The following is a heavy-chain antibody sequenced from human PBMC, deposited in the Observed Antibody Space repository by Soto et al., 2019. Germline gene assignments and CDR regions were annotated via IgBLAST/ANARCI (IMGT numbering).Heavy chain of an antibody. V-gene: IGHV4-34*02. CDR3: ARGEWMIRGADYYYYMDV. CDR1: GGSFNDYY. J-gene: IGHJ6*03. CDR2: INHKKNT. D-gene: IGHD3-10*01. Sequence: QVQLQQWGAGLLRPSETLSLTCAVSGGSFNDYYWSWIRQPPGKGQGWIGEINHKKNTHYNPSLHSLLTFPVDTSKNQFSLRLASVTAAETSLYYCARGEWMIRGADYYYYMDVWGKGTTVTVSS.